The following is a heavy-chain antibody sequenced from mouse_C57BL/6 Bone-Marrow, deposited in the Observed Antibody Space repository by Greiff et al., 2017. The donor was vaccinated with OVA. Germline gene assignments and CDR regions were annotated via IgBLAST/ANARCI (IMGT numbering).Heavy chain of an antibody. CDR2: IYPGGGYT. CDR3: ARGGYFDY. Sequence: VQVVESGAELVRPGTSVKMSCKASGYTFTNYWIGWAKQRPGHGLEWIGDIYPGGGYTNYNEKFKGKATLTADKSSSTAYMQFSSLTSEDSAIYYCARGGYFDYWGQGTTLTVSS. J-gene: IGHJ2*01. CDR1: GYTFTNYW. V-gene: IGHV1-63*01.